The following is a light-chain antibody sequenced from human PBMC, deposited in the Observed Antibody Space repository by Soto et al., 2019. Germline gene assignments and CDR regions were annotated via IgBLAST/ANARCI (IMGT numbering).Light chain of an antibody. J-gene: IGKJ4*01. CDR1: QSVSSS. Sequence: ESVLTQSPATLSLSPGDRATLSCRASQSVSSSLAWYQQKPGQAPRLLIYDASNRATGIPARFSGSGSGTDFTLTISSLEPEDFAVYYGHQRSSWPLTFGGGTKVEIK. CDR3: HQRSSWPLT. CDR2: DAS. V-gene: IGKV3-11*01.